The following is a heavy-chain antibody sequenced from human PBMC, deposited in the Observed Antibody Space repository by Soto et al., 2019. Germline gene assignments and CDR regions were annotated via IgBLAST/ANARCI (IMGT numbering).Heavy chain of an antibody. D-gene: IGHD3-22*01. V-gene: IGHV3-49*04. Sequence: GGSLRLSCTASGFTFGDYAMSWVRQAPGKGLEWVGFIRSKAYGGTTEYAASVKGRFTISRGDSKSIAYLQMNSLKTEDTAVYYCTRDLKVPLDYYYDSSGYYYWGQGTLVTVSS. CDR3: TRDLKVPLDYYYDSSGYYY. J-gene: IGHJ4*02. CDR1: GFTFGDYA. CDR2: IRSKAYGGTT.